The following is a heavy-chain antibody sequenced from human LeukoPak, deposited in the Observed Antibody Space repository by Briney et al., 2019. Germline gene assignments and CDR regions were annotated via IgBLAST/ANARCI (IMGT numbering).Heavy chain of an antibody. V-gene: IGHV3-21*01. D-gene: IGHD1-1*01. J-gene: IGHJ4*02. CDR1: GFTFSSYS. CDR2: ISSSSSYI. Sequence: GGSLRLSCAASGFTFSSYSMNWVRQARGKWLEWVSSISSSSSYIYYADSVKGRFTISRDNAKNSLYLQMNSLRAEDTAVYYCAKEGPGPHFDYWGQGTLVTVSS. CDR3: AKEGPGPHFDY.